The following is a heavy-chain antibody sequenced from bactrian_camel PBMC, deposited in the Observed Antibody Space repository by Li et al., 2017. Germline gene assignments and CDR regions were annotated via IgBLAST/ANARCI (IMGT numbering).Heavy chain of an antibody. J-gene: IGHJ7*01. Sequence: HVQLVESGGGSVQIGGSLTLTCAASRGFDDANAEWGWFRQAPGAQCEMVASIFPDGKEYYSDSVKGRFTISRDNAKNTLYLQMHNLSPEDTAIYYCAAGSDFVVVPQVAPSGYTDAMDYWGKGTQVTVS. CDR2: IFPDGKE. V-gene: IGHV3S53*01. D-gene: IGHD6*01. CDR1: RGFDDANA.